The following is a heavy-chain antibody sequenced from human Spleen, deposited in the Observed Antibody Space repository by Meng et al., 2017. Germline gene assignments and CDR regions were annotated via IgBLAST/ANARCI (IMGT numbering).Heavy chain of an antibody. V-gene: IGHV4-59*01. J-gene: IGHJ3*02. CDR3: ARVKSRWFGDHDAFDI. Sequence: GSLRLSCTVSGGSISSCYWSWIRQPPGKGLEWIGYIYYSGSANYNPSLKSRVTISVDTSKNQFSLKLSSVTAADTAVYYCARVKSRWFGDHDAFDIWGQGTMVTVSS. CDR2: IYYSGSA. CDR1: GGSISSCY. D-gene: IGHD3-10*01.